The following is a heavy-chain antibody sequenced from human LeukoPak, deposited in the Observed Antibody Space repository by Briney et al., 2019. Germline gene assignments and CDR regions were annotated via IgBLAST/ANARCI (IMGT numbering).Heavy chain of an antibody. J-gene: IGHJ6*03. CDR2: ISGSGDNT. V-gene: IGHV3-23*01. CDR3: AKSSGYCSSSRCYNYHYYLDV. Sequence: GGSLRLSCEVSGFTFSSYAMSWVRQAPGKGLEWVSAISGSGDNTYYADSVKGRFTISRDNSKNTLYMQMNSLRAEDTAVYYCAKSSGYCSSSRCYNYHYYLDVWGEGTSVTVSS. CDR1: GFTFSSYA. D-gene: IGHD2-2*02.